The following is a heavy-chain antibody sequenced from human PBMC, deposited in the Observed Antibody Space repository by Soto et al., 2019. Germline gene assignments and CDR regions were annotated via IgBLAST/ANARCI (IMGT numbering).Heavy chain of an antibody. CDR1: GFTFSSYA. CDR3: ATTGAFDI. CDR2: ISYDGSNK. J-gene: IGHJ3*02. Sequence: QVQLVESGGGVVQPGRSLRLSCAASGFTFSSYAMHWVRQAPGKGLEWVAVISYDGSNKYYADSVKGRFTISRDNSKNTLYLQMNSLRAEDTAVYYCATTGAFDIWCQGTMVTVSS. V-gene: IGHV3-30-3*01.